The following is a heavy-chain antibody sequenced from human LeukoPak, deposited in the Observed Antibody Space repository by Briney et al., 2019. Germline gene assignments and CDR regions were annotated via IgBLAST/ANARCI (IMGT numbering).Heavy chain of an antibody. D-gene: IGHD4-23*01. Sequence: GGSLRLSCAASGFTFSSYAIHWVRQAPGKGLEFVSAINRYGDSTYYANSVKGGFTISRDDSKNTVYLQMGSLRAEDMAVYYCANLLRWEPYWGQGTLVTVSS. CDR1: GFTFSSYA. V-gene: IGHV3-64*01. CDR3: ANLLRWEPY. CDR2: INRYGDST. J-gene: IGHJ4*02.